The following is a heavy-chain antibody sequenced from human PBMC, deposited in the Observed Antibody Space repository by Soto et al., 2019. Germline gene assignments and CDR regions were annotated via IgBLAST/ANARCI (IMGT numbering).Heavy chain of an antibody. V-gene: IGHV3-9*01. D-gene: IGHD4-17*01. CDR2: ITWSSGNI. Sequence: EVQLVESGGGLVQPGRSLRLSCAASGFTFDGYAMHWVRQAPGKGLEWVAGITWSSGNIIYADSVKGRFTISRDNAKSSLYLQMNSLRAEDTALYYCAKDIPGDFGHLDSWGQGTLVTVSS. CDR1: GFTFDGYA. J-gene: IGHJ4*02. CDR3: AKDIPGDFGHLDS.